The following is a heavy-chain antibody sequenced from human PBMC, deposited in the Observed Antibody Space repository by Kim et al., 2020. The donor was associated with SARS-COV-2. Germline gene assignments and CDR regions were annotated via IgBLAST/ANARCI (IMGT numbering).Heavy chain of an antibody. J-gene: IGHJ6*02. CDR1: GFTFSSYE. CDR3: ARAPGQQWLVTDYYYYGMDV. Sequence: GGSLRLSCAASGFTFSSYEMNWVRQAPGKGLEWVSYISSSGSTIYYADSVKGRFTISRDNAKNSLYLQMNSLRAEDTAVYYCARAPGQQWLVTDYYYYGMDVWGQGTLVTVSS. CDR2: ISSSGSTI. V-gene: IGHV3-48*03. D-gene: IGHD6-19*01.